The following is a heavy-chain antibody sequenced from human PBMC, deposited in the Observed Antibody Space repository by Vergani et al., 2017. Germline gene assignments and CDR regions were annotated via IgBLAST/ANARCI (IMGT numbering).Heavy chain of an antibody. Sequence: QVQLQESGPGLVKPSETLSLTCTVSGGSISSYYWSWIRQPPGKGLEWIGYIYYSGSTYYNPSLKSRVTISVDTSKNQFSLKLSSVTAADTAVYYCASYSFREQQLGRGGAFDIWGQGTMVTVSS. CDR1: GGSISSYY. CDR3: ASYSFREQQLGRGGAFDI. V-gene: IGHV4-59*04. D-gene: IGHD6-13*01. J-gene: IGHJ3*02. CDR2: IYYSGST.